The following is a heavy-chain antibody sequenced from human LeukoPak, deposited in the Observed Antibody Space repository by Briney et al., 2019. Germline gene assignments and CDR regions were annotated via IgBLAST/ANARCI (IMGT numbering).Heavy chain of an antibody. D-gene: IGHD1-1*01. J-gene: IGHJ6*03. CDR2: INPSGGST. Sequence: ASVKVSCKASGYTFTSYYIHWVRQAPGQGLEWMGLINPSGGSTNYAQKFQGRVTMTRDTSISTAYMELSRLRSDDTAVYYCARDGNWNDVHYYYYMDVWGKGTTVTISS. V-gene: IGHV1-46*01. CDR3: ARDGNWNDVHYYYYMDV. CDR1: GYTFTSYY.